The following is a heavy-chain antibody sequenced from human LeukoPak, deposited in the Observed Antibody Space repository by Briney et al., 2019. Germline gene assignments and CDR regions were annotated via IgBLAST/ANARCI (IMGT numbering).Heavy chain of an antibody. Sequence: SETLSLTCTGSGGSISSYYWSWLRQPPGKGLEWIGYIYYSGSTNYNPSLKSRVTISVDTSKNQFSLKLSSVTAADTAVYYCARLYSSSFPLYWGQGTLVTVSS. V-gene: IGHV4-59*08. CDR1: GGSISSYY. J-gene: IGHJ4*02. CDR2: IYYSGST. D-gene: IGHD6-6*01. CDR3: ARLYSSSFPLY.